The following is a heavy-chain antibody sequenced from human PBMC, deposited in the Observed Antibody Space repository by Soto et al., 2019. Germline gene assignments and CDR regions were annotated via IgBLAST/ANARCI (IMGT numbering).Heavy chain of an antibody. CDR3: VKETVAAAYVETSPFDF. D-gene: IGHD2-15*01. CDR1: GFTFGSYA. Sequence: EVQLLESGGGLVQPGGSLRLSFTASGFTFGSYALGWVRPAPGTGLGWVSVIDGSGGATSLADSVKGRFTISRDNSKSTLYLHMNSLRAEDTARYYCVKETVAAAYVETSPFDFWGQGTLVTVSS. CDR2: IDGSGGAT. V-gene: IGHV3-23*01. J-gene: IGHJ4*02.